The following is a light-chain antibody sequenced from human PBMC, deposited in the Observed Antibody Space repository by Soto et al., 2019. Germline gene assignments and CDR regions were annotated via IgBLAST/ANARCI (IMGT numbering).Light chain of an antibody. CDR3: SSYTGSGVNTVV. J-gene: IGLJ2*01. CDR1: XXDXGAXNY. V-gene: IGLV2-14*03. Sequence: GQSITISCAGTXXDXGAXNYDSWYQQHPGKAPKLMIFEVINRPSGVSSRFSGSKSGNTASLTISGLQAEDEADYYCSSYTGSGVNTVVFGGGTKLTVL. CDR2: EVI.